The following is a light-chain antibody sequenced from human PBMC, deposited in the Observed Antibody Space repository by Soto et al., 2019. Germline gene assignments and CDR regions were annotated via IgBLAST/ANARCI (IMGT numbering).Light chain of an antibody. J-gene: IGKJ5*01. Sequence: EIVLTQSPGTLSLSPGERATLSCRASQSVPSKYLAWYQQNPGQAPRLLIYGASNRATGIPDRFSGGGSGTDFTLTISRLEPEDVAVYYCQQYGSSPITFGQGTRLESK. CDR2: GAS. CDR3: QQYGSSPIT. CDR1: QSVPSKY. V-gene: IGKV3-20*01.